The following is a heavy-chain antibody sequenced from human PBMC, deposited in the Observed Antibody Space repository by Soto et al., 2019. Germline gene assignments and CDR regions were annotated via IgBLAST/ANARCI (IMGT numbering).Heavy chain of an antibody. Sequence: QVQLVQSGVEVKKPGASVKVSCKASGYTFTNYRISWVRQAPGHGREWMGWGSGYNGDTNYAQKMQGRGTMTRDTSTSTAYMGLWGLRSDDTAVDYCARVERQPVTTISSRYYYYYLDVWGQGTTVTVSS. CDR3: ARVERQPVTTISSRYYYYYLDV. V-gene: IGHV1-18*04. D-gene: IGHD4-17*01. J-gene: IGHJ6*02. CDR1: GYTFTNYR. CDR2: GSGYNGDT.